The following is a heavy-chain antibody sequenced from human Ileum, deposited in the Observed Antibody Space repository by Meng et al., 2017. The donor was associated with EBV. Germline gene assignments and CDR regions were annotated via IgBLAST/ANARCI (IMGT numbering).Heavy chain of an antibody. V-gene: IGHV3-11*01. CDR3: ARENYGSDY. J-gene: IGHJ4*02. CDR1: GFTLGDYY. D-gene: IGHD4-17*01. CDR2: IDSGSTTI. Sequence: VLPVGFGGGLVQRGGSLRLSCVASGFTLGDYYMGWTRQAPGKGLEWISYIDSGSTTINYADSVKGRFTISRDNAMNTLYLEMNYLRADDTAVYYCARENYGSDYWGQGTLVTVSS.